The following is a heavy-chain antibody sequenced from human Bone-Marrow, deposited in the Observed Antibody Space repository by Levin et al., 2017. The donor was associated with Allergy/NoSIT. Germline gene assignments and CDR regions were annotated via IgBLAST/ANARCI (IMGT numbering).Heavy chain of an antibody. J-gene: IGHJ6*03. CDR2: IYYSGST. CDR3: ARVNYGAGGDDDYMDV. Sequence: SETLSLTCTVSGGSISSYYWSWIRQPPGKGLEWIGYIYYSGSTNYNPSLKSRVTISVDTSKNQFSLKLSSVTAADTAVYYCARVNYGAGGDDDYMDVWGKGTTVTVSS. D-gene: IGHD3-10*01. V-gene: IGHV4-59*01. CDR1: GGSISSYY.